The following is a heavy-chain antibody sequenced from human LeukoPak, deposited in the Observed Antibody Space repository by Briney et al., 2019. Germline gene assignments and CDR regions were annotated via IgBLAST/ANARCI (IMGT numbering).Heavy chain of an antibody. CDR3: ARAYSNLLYFDL. Sequence: SETLSLTCAVDGGSFSGYYWSCIRRPPGKGLEWIGEINHSGSTNYNPSLKSRVTISVDTSKNQFSLKLSSVTAADTAVYYCARAYSNLLYFDLWGRGTLVTVSS. V-gene: IGHV4-34*01. CDR1: GGSFSGYY. D-gene: IGHD4-11*01. CDR2: INHSGST. J-gene: IGHJ2*01.